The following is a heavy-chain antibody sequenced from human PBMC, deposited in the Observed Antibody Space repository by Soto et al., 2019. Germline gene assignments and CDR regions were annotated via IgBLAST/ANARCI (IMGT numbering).Heavy chain of an antibody. CDR2: IYTSGST. V-gene: IGHV4-4*07. J-gene: IGHJ5*02. CDR3: ARDEHYDFWSGYFNWFDP. CDR1: GGSISSYY. Sequence: SETLSLTCTVSGGSISSYYWSWIRQPAGKGLEWIGRIYTSGSTNYNPSLKSRVTMSVDTSKNQFSLKLSSVTAADTAVYYCARDEHYDFWSGYFNWFDPWGQGTLVTVSS. D-gene: IGHD3-3*01.